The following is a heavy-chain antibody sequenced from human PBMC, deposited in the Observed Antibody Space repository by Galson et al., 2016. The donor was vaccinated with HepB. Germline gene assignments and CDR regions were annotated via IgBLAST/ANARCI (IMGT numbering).Heavy chain of an antibody. V-gene: IGHV4-39*01. D-gene: IGHD3-10*01. CDR3: ARHGAYGSGSPVGDWFDP. J-gene: IGHJ5*02. CDR2: ICYSGST. CDR1: GGSVSSSFY. Sequence: ETLSLTCTVSGGSVSSSFYWGWVRLPPGKGLEWIGSICYSGSTYYNPSLKSRVAISVDTSKNQVSLKLSSVTAADTAVYYCARHGAYGSGSPVGDWFDPWGQGTLVTVSS.